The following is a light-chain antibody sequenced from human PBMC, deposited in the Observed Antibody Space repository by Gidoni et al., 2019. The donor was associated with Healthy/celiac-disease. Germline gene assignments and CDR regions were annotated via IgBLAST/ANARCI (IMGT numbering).Light chain of an antibody. CDR3: QQYYSTPPA. V-gene: IGKV4-1*01. CDR1: QSVLYSSNNKNY. Sequence: DIVITQSPDSLAVYLGERATINCKSSQSVLYSSNNKNYLAWYQQKPGQPPKLLIYWASTRESGVPDRFSGSGSGTDFTLTISSLQAGDVAVYYCQQYYSTPPAFGQGTKVEIK. CDR2: WAS. J-gene: IGKJ1*01.